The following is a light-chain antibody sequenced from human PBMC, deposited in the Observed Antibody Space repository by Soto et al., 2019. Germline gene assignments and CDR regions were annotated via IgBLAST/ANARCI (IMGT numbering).Light chain of an antibody. CDR2: EVN. CDR1: SSDVGGYDY. Sequence: QSALTQPPSASGSPGQSVTISCTGTSSDVGGYDYVSWYQHHPGKAPKLIISEVNKRPSGVPDRFSGSKSGNTASLTVSGLQAEDEADYYCSSYAGRNNYVFGSATKLTVL. CDR3: SSYAGRNNYV. V-gene: IGLV2-8*01. J-gene: IGLJ1*01.